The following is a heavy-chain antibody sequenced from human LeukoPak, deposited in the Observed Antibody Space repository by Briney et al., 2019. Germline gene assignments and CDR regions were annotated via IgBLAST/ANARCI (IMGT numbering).Heavy chain of an antibody. Sequence: SETLSLTCTVSGASITSYYWSWIRQPPGKGLEWIGFFSYSGSANYNPSLKSRVTISVDTSKNQFSLSLTSVTAADTAVYYCARPVSSSWLAAFDIWGQGTMVTVSS. V-gene: IGHV4-59*08. CDR2: FSYSGSA. CDR1: GASITSYY. CDR3: ARPVSSSWLAAFDI. J-gene: IGHJ3*02. D-gene: IGHD6-13*01.